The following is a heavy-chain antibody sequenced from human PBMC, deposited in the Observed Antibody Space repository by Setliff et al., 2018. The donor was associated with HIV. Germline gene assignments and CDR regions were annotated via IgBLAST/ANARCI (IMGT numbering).Heavy chain of an antibody. CDR3: ARGKIIYSYFDT. V-gene: IGHV4-59*02. D-gene: IGHD5-18*01. Sequence: PSETLSLTCTVSGSSVTNNYWSWIRQAPGKGLEWLGYVHSSGSTNYNPSLKSRLNMSLDTSRKQFSLKLNSLTAADTAVYFCARGKIIYSYFDTWGQGILVTGS. J-gene: IGHJ5*02. CDR1: GSSVTNNY. CDR2: VHSSGST.